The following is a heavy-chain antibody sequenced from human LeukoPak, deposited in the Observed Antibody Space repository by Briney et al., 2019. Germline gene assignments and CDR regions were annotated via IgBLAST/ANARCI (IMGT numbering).Heavy chain of an antibody. V-gene: IGHV4-31*03. Sequence: PSETLSLTCTVSGGSISSGGYYWSWIRQHPGKGLEWIGYIYYSGSTYYNPFLKSRVTISVDTSKNQFSLKLSSVTAADTAVYYCARTNYDILTGYGFDYWGQGTLVTVSS. CDR3: ARTNYDILTGYGFDY. CDR2: IYYSGST. CDR1: GGSISSGGYY. J-gene: IGHJ4*02. D-gene: IGHD3-9*01.